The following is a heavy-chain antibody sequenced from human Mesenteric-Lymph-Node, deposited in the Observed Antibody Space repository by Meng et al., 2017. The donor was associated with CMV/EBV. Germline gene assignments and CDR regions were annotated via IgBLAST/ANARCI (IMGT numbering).Heavy chain of an antibody. CDR1: GFTFGSYA. D-gene: IGHD3-3*01. J-gene: IGHJ4*02. V-gene: IGHV3-30*02. CDR2: IRFDGSNE. Sequence: GGSLRLSCAASGFTFGSYAMYWVRQAPGKGLEWVAFIRFDGSNEYYADSVKGRFTISRDNYRNTLYLQVNNLRPEDTALYYCAKGNSRFLEWAHLDYWGQGTQVTVSS. CDR3: AKGNSRFLEWAHLDY.